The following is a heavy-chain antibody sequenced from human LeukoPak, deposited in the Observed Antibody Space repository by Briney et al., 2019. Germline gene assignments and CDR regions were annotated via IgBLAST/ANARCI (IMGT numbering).Heavy chain of an antibody. Sequence: GGSLRLSCAASGFTFSSYWMSWVRQAPGKGLEWVANINQGGGETYYVASVKGRFTISRDNAKTSLYLQMNSLRAEDTAVYYCAREGSRAYFDYWGQGTLVTVSS. CDR1: GFTFSSYW. V-gene: IGHV3-7*01. J-gene: IGHJ4*02. CDR3: AREGSRAYFDY. D-gene: IGHD1-26*01. CDR2: INQGGGET.